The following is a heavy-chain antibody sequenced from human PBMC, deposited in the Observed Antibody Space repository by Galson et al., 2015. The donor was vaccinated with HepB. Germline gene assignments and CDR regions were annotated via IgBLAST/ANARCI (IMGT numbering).Heavy chain of an antibody. CDR2: ISYDGSNK. Sequence: SLRLSCAVSGFTFSLYGMHWVRQASGKGLEWVAVISYDGSNKYCADSVKGRCTISRDNSKNTLYLQMNSVRAEDTAVYYCAKSLLRGRSSGWPTRGMDVWGQGTTVTVSS. CDR1: GFTFSLYG. J-gene: IGHJ6*02. D-gene: IGHD6-19*01. CDR3: AKSLLRGRSSGWPTRGMDV. V-gene: IGHV3-30*18.